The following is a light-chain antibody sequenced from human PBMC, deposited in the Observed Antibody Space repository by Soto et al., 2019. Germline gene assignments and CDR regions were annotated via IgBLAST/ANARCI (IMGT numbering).Light chain of an antibody. CDR1: QSISSW. Sequence: DIQMTQSPSTLSASVGDRVTITCRASQSISSWLAWYQQKPGKAPKLLIYTASNLESGVPSRFSGSGCGTEFTLTISSLQPDEFATYYCQEYNSYQWTFGQGTKVEIK. J-gene: IGKJ1*01. CDR2: TAS. V-gene: IGKV1-5*03. CDR3: QEYNSYQWT.